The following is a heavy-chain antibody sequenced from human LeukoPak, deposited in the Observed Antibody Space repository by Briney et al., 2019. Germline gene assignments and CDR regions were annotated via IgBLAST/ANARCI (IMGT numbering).Heavy chain of an antibody. CDR2: ISAGNGNT. D-gene: IGHD7-27*01. Sequence: ASVKVSCKASGYTFTSYGLHWVRQAPGQRLEWMGWISAGNGNTKYSQEFQDRVTITRDTAATTAYMELSSLTSEDMAVYYCARDASWGRASQYYYYYMDVWGKGTTVTVSS. CDR1: GYTFTSYG. V-gene: IGHV1-3*03. J-gene: IGHJ6*03. CDR3: ARDASWGRASQYYYYYMDV.